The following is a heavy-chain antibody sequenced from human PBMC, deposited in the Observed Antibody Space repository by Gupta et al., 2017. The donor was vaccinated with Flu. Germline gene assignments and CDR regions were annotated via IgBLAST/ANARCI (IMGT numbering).Heavy chain of an antibody. CDR2: MNPNSANT. V-gene: IGHV1-8*01. D-gene: IGHD1-26*01. Sequence: VRQAPGQGLEWMGWMNPNSANTGYAQKFQGRVTMTRDTSIRTAYMELSSLRSEDTAVYYCARGRERGGFTFGRPVAYWGQGTLVTVSS. CDR3: ARGRERGGFTFGRPVAY. J-gene: IGHJ4*02.